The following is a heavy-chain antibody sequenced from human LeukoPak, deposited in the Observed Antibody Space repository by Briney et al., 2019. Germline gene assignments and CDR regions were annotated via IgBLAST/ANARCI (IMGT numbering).Heavy chain of an antibody. CDR3: ARDHGGSRLLDTFDI. Sequence: GASVKVSRKASGYTFTTYGISWVRQAQGQGLEWMGWISAYSGDTNYAQNIQGRVTMTRDTSTNTAYMELRSLTSDDTAVYYCARDHGGSRLLDTFDIWGQGTLVTVSS. V-gene: IGHV1-18*01. CDR1: GYTFTTYG. D-gene: IGHD1-26*01. CDR2: ISAYSGDT. J-gene: IGHJ3*02.